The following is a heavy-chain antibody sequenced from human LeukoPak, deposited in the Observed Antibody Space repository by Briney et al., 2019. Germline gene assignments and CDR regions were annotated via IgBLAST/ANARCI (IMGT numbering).Heavy chain of an antibody. CDR1: GFTFSSYG. CDR2: IRYDGSNK. Sequence: GGSLRLSCAASGFTFSSYGMHWVRQAPGKGLEWVAFIRYDGSNKYYADSVKGRFTISRDNSKNTLYLQMNSLRAEDTAVYYCAKEGWLQLLYHFDYWGQGTLVTVSS. CDR3: AKEGWLQLLYHFDY. D-gene: IGHD5-24*01. V-gene: IGHV3-30*02. J-gene: IGHJ4*02.